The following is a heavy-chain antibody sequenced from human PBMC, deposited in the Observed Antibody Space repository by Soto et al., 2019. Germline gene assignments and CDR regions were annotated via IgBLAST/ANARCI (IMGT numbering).Heavy chain of an antibody. CDR2: TYYRSKWYN. J-gene: IGHJ4*02. Sequence: SPTLSLSGAVSGDSVSSNNIAWNWLRQSPWRGLEWLGRTYYRSKWYNEYAMSVRSRITINLDTSKNQFSLQLNSVTPEDTAVYYFARGPSCTTHYRGQGVHVTVSS. D-gene: IGHD2-15*01. V-gene: IGHV6-1*01. CDR1: GDSVSSNNIA. CDR3: ARGPSCTTHY.